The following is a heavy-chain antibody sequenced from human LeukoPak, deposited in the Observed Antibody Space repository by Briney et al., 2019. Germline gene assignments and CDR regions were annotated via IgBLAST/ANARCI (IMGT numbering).Heavy chain of an antibody. CDR2: ISSSSSYI. Sequence: GGSLRLSCAASGFTFSSYSMNWVRQAPGKGLEWVSSISSSSSYIYYADSVKGRFTISRDNAKNSLYLQMNSLRAEDTAVYYCARDRSVYCGDDCYRRSGYFDYWGQGTLVTVSS. CDR3: ARDRSVYCGDDCYRRSGYFDY. CDR1: GFTFSSYS. D-gene: IGHD2-21*02. V-gene: IGHV3-21*01. J-gene: IGHJ4*02.